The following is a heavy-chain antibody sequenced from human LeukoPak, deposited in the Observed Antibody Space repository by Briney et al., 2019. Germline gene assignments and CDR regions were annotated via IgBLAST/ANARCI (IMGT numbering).Heavy chain of an antibody. CDR1: GGSISSHY. Sequence: SETLSLTCTVSGGSISSHYWSWIRQPPGKGLEWIGYIYYSGSTNYNPSLKSRVTISVDTSKNQFSLKLSSVTAADTAVYYCSNAGYSGYEPYFLYYMDVWGKGTTVTVSS. CDR2: IYYSGST. D-gene: IGHD5-12*01. CDR3: SNAGYSGYEPYFLYYMDV. J-gene: IGHJ6*03. V-gene: IGHV4-59*11.